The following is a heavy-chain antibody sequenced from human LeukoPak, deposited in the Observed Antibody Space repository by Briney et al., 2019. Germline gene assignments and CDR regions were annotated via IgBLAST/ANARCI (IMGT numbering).Heavy chain of an antibody. D-gene: IGHD1-26*01. Sequence: GRSLRLSCAASGFAFSSYGMHWVRQAPGKGLEWVAVISYDGSNKYYADSVKGRFTISRDNSKNTLYLQMNSLRAEDTAVYYCAKDQGDSLVGATEGFDYWGQGTLVTVSS. CDR1: GFAFSSYG. CDR3: AKDQGDSLVGATEGFDY. V-gene: IGHV3-30*18. J-gene: IGHJ4*02. CDR2: ISYDGSNK.